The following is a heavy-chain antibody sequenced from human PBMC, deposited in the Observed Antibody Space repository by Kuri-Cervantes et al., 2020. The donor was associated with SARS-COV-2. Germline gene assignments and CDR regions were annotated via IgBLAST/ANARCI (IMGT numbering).Heavy chain of an antibody. Sequence: SGPTLVKPTQTLTLTCTFSGFSLSTSGMCVSWIRQPPGKALEWLALIDWDDDKYYSTSRKTRLTISKDTSKNQVVLTMTNMDPVDTATYYCARISYDFWSGYSSYFDYWGQGTLVTVSS. J-gene: IGHJ4*02. D-gene: IGHD3-3*01. CDR3: ARISYDFWSGYSSYFDY. V-gene: IGHV2-70*01. CDR2: IDWDDDK. CDR1: GFSLSTSGMC.